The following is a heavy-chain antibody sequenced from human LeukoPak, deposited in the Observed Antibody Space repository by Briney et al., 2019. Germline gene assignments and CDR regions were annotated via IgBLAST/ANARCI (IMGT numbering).Heavy chain of an antibody. CDR2: IQNDGSKN. J-gene: IGHJ4*02. D-gene: IGHD1-14*01. CDR1: GFTFSAYG. V-gene: IGHV3-30*02. Sequence: PGGSLRLSCAASGFTFSAYGMHWVRQAPGKGLGWVAFIQNDGSKNYYADSVKGLFTISRDNSKNTLYLHMNSLRLEDTAVYYCARDLHPWTGDYWGQGTLVTVSS. CDR3: ARDLHPWTGDY.